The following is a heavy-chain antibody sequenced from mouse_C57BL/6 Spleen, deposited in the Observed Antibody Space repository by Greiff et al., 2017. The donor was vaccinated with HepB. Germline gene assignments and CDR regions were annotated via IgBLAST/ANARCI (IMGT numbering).Heavy chain of an antibody. Sequence: QVQLQQPGAELVMPGASVKLSCKASGYTFTSYWMHWVKQRPGQGLEWIGGIDPSDSYTNYNQKFKGKSTLTVDKSSSTAYMQLSSLTSEDSAVYYCARGGYHFDYWGQGTTLTVSS. CDR1: GYTFTSYW. CDR2: IDPSDSYT. V-gene: IGHV1-69*01. CDR3: ARGGYHFDY. D-gene: IGHD3-1*01. J-gene: IGHJ2*01.